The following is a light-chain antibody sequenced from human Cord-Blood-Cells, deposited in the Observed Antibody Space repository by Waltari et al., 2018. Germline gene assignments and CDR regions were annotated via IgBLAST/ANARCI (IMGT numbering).Light chain of an antibody. CDR1: SSDVGSYNL. Sequence: QSALTQPASVSGSPGQSITISCTGTSSDVGSYNLVSWYQQHPGKAPKLMIYEGSKRPSGVSNRFSGSKSGNTVSLTISGLQAEDEADYYCSSYTSSSTLVFGGGTKLTVL. J-gene: IGLJ3*02. V-gene: IGLV2-14*02. CDR3: SSYTSSSTLV. CDR2: EGS.